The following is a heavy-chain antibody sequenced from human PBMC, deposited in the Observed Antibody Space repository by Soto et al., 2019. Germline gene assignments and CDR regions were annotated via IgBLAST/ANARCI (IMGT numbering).Heavy chain of an antibody. CDR3: ARQSRHDYGARTHRGEIHY. CDR2: IYYTGDT. D-gene: IGHD4-17*01. V-gene: IGHV4-39*01. Sequence: QLQLQESGPGLVKPSETLSLTCTVSAASISSSSYYWGWVRQPPGKGLEWIGSIYYTGDTSYSPSLKSRATISVDTSKNQFSLKLSSVTAADTAVYYCARQSRHDYGARTHRGEIHYWGQGTLVTISS. J-gene: IGHJ4*02. CDR1: AASISSSSYY.